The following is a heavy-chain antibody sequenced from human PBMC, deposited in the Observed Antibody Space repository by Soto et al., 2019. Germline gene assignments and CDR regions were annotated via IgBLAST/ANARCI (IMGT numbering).Heavy chain of an antibody. D-gene: IGHD2-2*01. J-gene: IGHJ6*02. CDR1: GFSLSTSGMC. Sequence: GSGPTLVNPTQTLTLTCTFSGFSLSTSGMCVSWIRQPPGKALEWLALIDWDDDKYYSTSLKTRLTISKDTSKNQVVLTMTNMDPVDTATYYCARIIVVVPAAPCYYYGMDVWGQGTTVTVSS. V-gene: IGHV2-70*01. CDR3: ARIIVVVPAAPCYYYGMDV. CDR2: IDWDDDK.